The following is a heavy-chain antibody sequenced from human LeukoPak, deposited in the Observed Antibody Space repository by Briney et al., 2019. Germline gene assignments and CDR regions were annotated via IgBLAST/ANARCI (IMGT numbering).Heavy chain of an antibody. CDR1: GFTFSSYA. CDR2: IKSKTDGGTT. V-gene: IGHV3-15*01. D-gene: IGHD5-24*01. J-gene: IGHJ4*02. Sequence: GSLRLSCAASGFTFSSYAMSWVRQAPGKGLEWVGRIKSKTDGGTTDHAAPVKGRFTISRDDSKNTLYLQMNSLKTEDTAVYYCTTKERWLSRDYWGQGTLVTVSS. CDR3: TTKERWLSRDY.